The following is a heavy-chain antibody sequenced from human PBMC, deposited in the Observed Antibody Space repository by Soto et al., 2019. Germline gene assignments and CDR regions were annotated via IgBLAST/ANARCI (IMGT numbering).Heavy chain of an antibody. CDR2: ISSSSSTI. D-gene: IGHD2-2*01. J-gene: IGHJ5*02. Sequence: GGSLRLSCAASGFTFSSYTMNWVRQAPGKGLEWVSYISSSSSTIYYADSVKGRFTISRDNAKNSLYLQMNSLRAEDTAVYYCAREYCSSTSCLNWFDPWGQGTLVTVSS. CDR1: GFTFSSYT. CDR3: AREYCSSTSCLNWFDP. V-gene: IGHV3-48*01.